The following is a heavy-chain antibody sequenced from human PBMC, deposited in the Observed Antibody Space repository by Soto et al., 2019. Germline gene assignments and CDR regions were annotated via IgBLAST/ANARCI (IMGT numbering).Heavy chain of an antibody. Sequence: SHTLSLTCAISGDSVSSKSAAWNLIRQSPSRGLEWLGRTYYRSKWSTDYAVSVKSRITINPDTSKDQFSLHLNSVTPEDTAVYYCTRALSGSYESWGQGTLVTVSS. CDR2: TYYRSKWST. CDR3: TRALSGSYES. V-gene: IGHV6-1*01. D-gene: IGHD1-26*01. J-gene: IGHJ5*02. CDR1: GDSVSSKSAA.